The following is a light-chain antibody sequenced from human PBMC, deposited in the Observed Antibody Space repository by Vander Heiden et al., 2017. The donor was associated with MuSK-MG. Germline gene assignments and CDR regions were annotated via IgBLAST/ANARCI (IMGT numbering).Light chain of an antibody. CDR1: SSDVGGYNY. CDR3: CSYVGDDIYV. J-gene: IGLJ1*01. V-gene: IGLV2-11*01. Sequence: QSALTQPRSVSGSPGQSVTISCTGTSSDVGGYNYVSWCQQHPGKAPKLVIYDVNKRPSGVPDRFSGSKSGNTASLIISGLQAEDEADYYCCSYVGDDIYVFGSGTKVTVL. CDR2: DVN.